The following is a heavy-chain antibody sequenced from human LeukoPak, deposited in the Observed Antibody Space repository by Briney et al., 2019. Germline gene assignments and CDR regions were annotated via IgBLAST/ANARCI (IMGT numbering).Heavy chain of an antibody. CDR1: GFTFSSYS. CDR3: ARRGSRGNYFDY. D-gene: IGHD2-15*01. J-gene: IGHJ4*02. Sequence: GGSLRLSCAASGFTFSSYSMNWVRQALGKGLEWVAVISYDGSNKYYADSVKGRFTISRDNSKNTLYLQMNSLRADDTAVYCCARRGSRGNYFDYWGQGTLVTVSS. CDR2: ISYDGSNK. V-gene: IGHV3-30*05.